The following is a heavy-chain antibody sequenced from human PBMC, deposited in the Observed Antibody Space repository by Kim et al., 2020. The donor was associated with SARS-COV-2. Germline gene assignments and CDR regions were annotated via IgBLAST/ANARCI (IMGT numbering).Heavy chain of an antibody. CDR3: ARGAYGDVSFDY. J-gene: IGHJ4*02. Sequence: APRQGIEWMGWISARAGNTKYAQRVQGRVTMTTDTSTSTAYRELGGLRSDDSAIYYCARGAYGDVSFDYWGQGTLITVSS. CDR2: ISARAGNT. D-gene: IGHD4-17*01. V-gene: IGHV1-18*01.